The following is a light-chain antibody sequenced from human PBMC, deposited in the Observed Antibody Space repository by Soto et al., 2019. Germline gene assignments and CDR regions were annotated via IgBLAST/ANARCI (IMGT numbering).Light chain of an antibody. CDR3: QQYGRSQT. Sequence: EIVLTQSPGTLSLSPGERATLSCRASQSVSSSYLAWYQQKPGQAPRLLIYGASSRATGIPDRFSGSGSGTDFTLTISRLEPEDFAVYYCQQYGRSQTFGGGTKV. CDR1: QSVSSSY. J-gene: IGKJ4*01. V-gene: IGKV3-20*01. CDR2: GAS.